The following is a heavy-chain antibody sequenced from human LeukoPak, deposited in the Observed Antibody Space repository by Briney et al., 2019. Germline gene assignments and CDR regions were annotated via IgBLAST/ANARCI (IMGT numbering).Heavy chain of an antibody. CDR1: GGSFSGYY. CDR3: ARVYSGSYYIDY. Sequence: PSETLSLTCAVYGGSFSGYYWSWIRQPPGKGLEWIGEINHSGSTNYNPSLKSRVTISVDTSKNQFSLKLSSVTAADTAVYYCARVYSGSYYIDYWGQGTLVPVSS. V-gene: IGHV4-34*01. D-gene: IGHD1-26*01. J-gene: IGHJ4*02. CDR2: INHSGST.